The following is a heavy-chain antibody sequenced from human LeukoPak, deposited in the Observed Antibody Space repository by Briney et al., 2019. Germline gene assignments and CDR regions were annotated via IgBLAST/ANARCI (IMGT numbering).Heavy chain of an antibody. CDR3: ARDPGAVAGYDAFDI. CDR2: ISYDGSNK. D-gene: IGHD6-19*01. Sequence: GGSLRLSCAASGFTFSSYAMHWVRQAPGKGLEWVAVISYDGSNKYYADSVKGRFTISRDNSKNTLYLQMNSLRAEDTAVYYCARDPGAVAGYDAFDIWGQGTMVTVSS. CDR1: GFTFSSYA. J-gene: IGHJ3*02. V-gene: IGHV3-30-3*01.